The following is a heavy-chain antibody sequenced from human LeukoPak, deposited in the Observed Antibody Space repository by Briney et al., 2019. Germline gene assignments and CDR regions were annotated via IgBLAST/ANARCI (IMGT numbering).Heavy chain of an antibody. V-gene: IGHV4-38-2*02. CDR2: TYHSGST. CDR1: GYSISTGYY. J-gene: IGHJ4*02. Sequence: PSETLSLTCTVSGYSISTGYYRGWIRQPPGKGLEWIGRTYHSGSTYSNPSLKSRVTISVDTSKNQLYLNLNTVTAADTAVYYCAGGGRACYGSFSYWGERTLVTAS. CDR3: AGGGRACYGSFSY. D-gene: IGHD2-21*02.